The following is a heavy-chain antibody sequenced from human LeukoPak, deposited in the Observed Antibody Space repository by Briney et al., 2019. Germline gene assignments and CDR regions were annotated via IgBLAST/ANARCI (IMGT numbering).Heavy chain of an antibody. V-gene: IGHV4-61*02. D-gene: IGHD3-9*01. CDR1: GGSINSGTYY. Sequence: KSSETLSLTCTVSGGSINSGTYYWTWIRQPAGKGLEWIGRIYTSGSTNYKPSLKSRVTISIDASKNQFSLKLGSVTAADTAVYYCAREETDWSSLGYYYHYMDVWGKGTTVTISS. CDR2: IYTSGST. CDR3: AREETDWSSLGYYYHYMDV. J-gene: IGHJ6*03.